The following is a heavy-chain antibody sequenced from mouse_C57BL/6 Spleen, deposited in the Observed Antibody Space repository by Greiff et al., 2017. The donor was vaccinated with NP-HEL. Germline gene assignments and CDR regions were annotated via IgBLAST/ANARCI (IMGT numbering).Heavy chain of an antibody. Sequence: VQLQQSGAELVKPGASVKVSCKASGYTFTSYWMHWVKQRPGQGLEWIGRIHPSDSDTNYNQKFKGKATLTVDKSSSTAYMQLSSLTSEESAVYNCAIEWAIYYGIYYFDYWGQGTTVTVSS. V-gene: IGHV1-74*01. CDR2: IHPSDSDT. J-gene: IGHJ2*01. CDR3: AIEWAIYYGIYYFDY. CDR1: GYTFTSYW. D-gene: IGHD2-1*01.